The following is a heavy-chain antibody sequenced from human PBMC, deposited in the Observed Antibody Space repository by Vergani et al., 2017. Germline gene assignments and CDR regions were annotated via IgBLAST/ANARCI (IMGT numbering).Heavy chain of an antibody. CDR3: ARHLAYCGGDCYPYHYGMDV. CDR2: IYYSGST. CDR1: GGSISSSSYY. D-gene: IGHD2-21*02. J-gene: IGHJ6*02. V-gene: IGHV4-39*01. Sequence: QLQLQESGPGLVKPSETLSLTCTVSGGSISSSSYYWGWIRQPPGKGLEWIGSIYYSGSTYYNPSLKSRVTISVDTSKNQFSLKLSSVTAADTAVYYCARHLAYCGGDCYPYHYGMDVWGQGTTVTVSS.